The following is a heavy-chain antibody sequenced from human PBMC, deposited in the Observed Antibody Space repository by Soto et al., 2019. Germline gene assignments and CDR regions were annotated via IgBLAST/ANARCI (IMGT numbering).Heavy chain of an antibody. V-gene: IGHV3-9*01. CDR2: ISWNSGFI. CDR1: GFTFDDHC. J-gene: IGHJ4*02. Sequence: PGGSLRLSCVGSGFTFDDHCMPWVRQAPGKGLEWVSGISWNSGFIGYADSVKGRFTISRDNAKNTVYLQMTSLRVEDTAVYYCARDLRGSPDYWGQGTLVTVSS. CDR3: ARDLRGSPDY. D-gene: IGHD1-26*01.